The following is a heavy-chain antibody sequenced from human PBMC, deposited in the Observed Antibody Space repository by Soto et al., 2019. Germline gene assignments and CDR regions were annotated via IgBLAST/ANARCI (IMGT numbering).Heavy chain of an antibody. D-gene: IGHD6-19*01. CDR2: IYYSGST. V-gene: IGHV4-39*01. Sequence: PSETLSLTCTVSGGSISSSSYYWGWIRQPPGKGLEWIGSIYYSGSTYYNPSLKSRVTISVDTSKNQFSLKRSSVTAADTAVYYCARRWPKDAVAGTWRFDPWGQGTLVTVSS. J-gene: IGHJ5*02. CDR3: ARRWPKDAVAGTWRFDP. CDR1: GGSISSSSYY.